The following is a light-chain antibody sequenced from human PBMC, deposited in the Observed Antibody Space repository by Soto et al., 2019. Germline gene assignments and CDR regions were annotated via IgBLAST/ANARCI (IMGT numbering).Light chain of an antibody. V-gene: IGLV2-18*02. CDR1: SGDVGSYNR. Sequence: QSVLTQPPSVSGSPGQSVTISCTGTSGDVGSYNRVSWYQQPPGTAPKLMIYEVSNRPSGVPDRFSGSKSGNTASLTISGLQAEDEADYYCSSYTPSSTYVFGTGTKLTVL. J-gene: IGLJ1*01. CDR3: SSYTPSSTYV. CDR2: EVS.